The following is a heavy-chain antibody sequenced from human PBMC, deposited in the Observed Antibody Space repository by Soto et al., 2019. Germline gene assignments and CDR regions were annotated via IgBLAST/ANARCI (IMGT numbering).Heavy chain of an antibody. CDR1: GFTFSAYY. CDR3: AREVSNYDLYYYGMDV. D-gene: IGHD3-3*01. Sequence: PGGSLRLSCAASGFTFSAYYMSWIRQAPGKGLEWVSYISSSGSTIYYADSVKGRFTISRDNAKNSLYLQMNSLRAEDTAVYYCAREVSNYDLYYYGMDVWGQGTTVTVSS. V-gene: IGHV3-11*01. J-gene: IGHJ6*02. CDR2: ISSSGSTI.